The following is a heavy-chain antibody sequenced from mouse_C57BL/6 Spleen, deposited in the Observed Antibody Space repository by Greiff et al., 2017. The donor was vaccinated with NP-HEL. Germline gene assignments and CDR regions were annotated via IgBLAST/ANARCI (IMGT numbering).Heavy chain of an antibody. CDR3: TMSTGGAY. V-gene: IGHV1-15*01. Sequence: QVQLQQSGAELVRPGASVTLSCKASGYTFTDYEMHWVKQTPVHGLEWIGAIDPETGGTAYNQKFKGKAILTADKSSSTAYMELRSLTSEDSAVYYCTMSTGGAYWGQGTLVTVSA. D-gene: IGHD1-1*01. J-gene: IGHJ3*01. CDR2: IDPETGGT. CDR1: GYTFTDYE.